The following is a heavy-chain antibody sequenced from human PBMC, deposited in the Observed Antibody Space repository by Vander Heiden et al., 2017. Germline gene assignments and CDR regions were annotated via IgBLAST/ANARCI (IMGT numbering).Heavy chain of an antibody. CDR1: GGTFSSYA. J-gene: IGHJ4*02. CDR2: IIPIFGTA. Sequence: QVQLVQSGAEVKKPGSSVKVPCKASGGTFSSYAISWVRQAPGQGLEWMGGIIPIFGTANYAQKFQGRVTITADESTSTAYMELSSLRSEDTAVYYCASSAWDVGEFPPHGDFDYWGQGTLVTVSS. D-gene: IGHD3-10*01. CDR3: ASSAWDVGEFPPHGDFDY. V-gene: IGHV1-69*01.